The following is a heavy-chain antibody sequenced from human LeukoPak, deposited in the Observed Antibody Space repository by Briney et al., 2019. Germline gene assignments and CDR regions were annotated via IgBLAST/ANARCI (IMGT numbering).Heavy chain of an antibody. CDR3: ARVADLWFGETVDY. CDR2: IYYSGST. Sequence: SETLSLTCTVSGGSISSGGYYWSWIRQHPGKGLEWIGYIYYSGSTYYNPSLKSRVTISVDTSKNQFSLKLSSVTAADTAVYYCARVADLWFGETVDYWGQGTLVTVSS. CDR1: GGSISSGGYY. J-gene: IGHJ4*02. V-gene: IGHV4-30-4*08. D-gene: IGHD3-10*01.